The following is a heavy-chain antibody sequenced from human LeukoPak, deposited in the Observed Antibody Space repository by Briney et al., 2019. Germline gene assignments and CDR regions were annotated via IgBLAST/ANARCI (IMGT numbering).Heavy chain of an antibody. CDR1: GGSISSYY. D-gene: IGHD3-3*01. CDR2: IYTSGST. V-gene: IGHV4-4*07. Sequence: SETLSLTCTVSGGSISSYYWSWIRQPAVKGLEWIGRIYTSGSTNYNPSLKSRVTMSVDTSKNQFSLKLSSVTAADTAVYYCARDRGITIFGVVLEYGMDVWGQGPRSPSP. J-gene: IGHJ6*02. CDR3: ARDRGITIFGVVLEYGMDV.